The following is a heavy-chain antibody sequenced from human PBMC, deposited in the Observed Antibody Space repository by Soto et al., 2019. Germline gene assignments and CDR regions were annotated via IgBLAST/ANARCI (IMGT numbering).Heavy chain of an antibody. Sequence: QVHLVESGGGVVQPGGSLRLSCATSGFLFSGYAMHWVRQTPGKGLEWVAVISYDGKEKYYADSAEGRFTISRESSGVTLYLQMSSLRVEDTAVYYCARGRGLAARPQHLDHWGQGTLVPVSS. CDR2: ISYDGKEK. CDR3: ARGRGLAARPQHLDH. CDR1: GFLFSGYA. D-gene: IGHD6-6*01. V-gene: IGHV3-30*04. J-gene: IGHJ4*02.